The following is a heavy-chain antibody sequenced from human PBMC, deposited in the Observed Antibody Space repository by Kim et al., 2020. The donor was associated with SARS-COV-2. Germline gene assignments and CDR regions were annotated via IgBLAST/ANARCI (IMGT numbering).Heavy chain of an antibody. CDR2: IYYSGST. D-gene: IGHD3-9*01. Sequence: SETLSLTCTVSGGSISSSSYYWGWIRQPPGKGLEWIGSIYYSGSTYYNPSLKSRVTISVDTSKNQFSLKLSSVTAADTAVYYCARDSRKYRTGSWGMDV. CDR3: ARDSRKYRTGSWGMDV. V-gene: IGHV4-39*07. J-gene: IGHJ6*01. CDR1: GGSISSSSYY.